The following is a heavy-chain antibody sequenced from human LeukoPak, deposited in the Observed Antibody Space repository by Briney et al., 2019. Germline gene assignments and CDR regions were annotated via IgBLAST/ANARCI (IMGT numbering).Heavy chain of an antibody. J-gene: IGHJ5*02. V-gene: IGHV3-7*01. CDR3: ARDREIWLPHNWFDP. Sequence: QPGGSLRLSCAASGFTFSSYWMSWVRQAPGKGLEWVANIKQDGSEEYYVDSVKGRFTISRDNAKNSLFLQMTSLRAEDTAVYFCARDREIWLPHNWFDPWGQGTLVTVSS. D-gene: IGHD5-24*01. CDR2: IKQDGSEE. CDR1: GFTFSSYW.